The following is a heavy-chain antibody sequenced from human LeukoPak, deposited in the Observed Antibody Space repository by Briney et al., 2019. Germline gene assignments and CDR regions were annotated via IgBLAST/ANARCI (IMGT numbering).Heavy chain of an antibody. J-gene: IGHJ4*02. CDR1: GGSISSGGYY. Sequence: SETLSLTCTVSGGSISSGGYYWSWIRQHPGKGLEWIGYIYYSGSTYYNPSLKSRVTISVDTSKNQFSLKLSSVTAADTAVYYCASHSYYDKTNDYWGQGTLVTVSS. D-gene: IGHD3-22*01. CDR2: IYYSGST. CDR3: ASHSYYDKTNDY. V-gene: IGHV4-31*03.